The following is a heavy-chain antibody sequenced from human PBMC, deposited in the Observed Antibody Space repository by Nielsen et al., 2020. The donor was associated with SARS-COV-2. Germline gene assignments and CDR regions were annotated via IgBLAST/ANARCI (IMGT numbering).Heavy chain of an antibody. Sequence: SETLSLTCTVSGGPISDDGYYWTWIRQPPGKGVEWIGEINHSGGTNYKPSLKSRVTILVDASKSQFSLKLSSVTAADTAVYYCARRNRLASPGAHFDLWGRGTLVTVSS. D-gene: IGHD2-2*01. J-gene: IGHJ2*01. V-gene: IGHV4-34*01. CDR3: ARRNRLASPGAHFDL. CDR2: INHSGGT. CDR1: GGPISDDGYY.